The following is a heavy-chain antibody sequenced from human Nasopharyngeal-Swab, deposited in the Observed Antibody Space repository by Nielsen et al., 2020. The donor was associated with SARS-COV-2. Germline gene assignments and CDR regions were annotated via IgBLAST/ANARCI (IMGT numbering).Heavy chain of an antibody. D-gene: IGHD6-19*01. J-gene: IGHJ4*02. CDR2: RSAYNSNT. CDR1: GYTFINYG. V-gene: IGHV1-18*01. CDR3: ARKRGEQWLSQFDY. Sequence: ASVKVSCKASGYTFINYGITWVRQATGQGLEWMGWRSAYNSNTNYAQKFQGRVTMTTDTSTNTAYMELRSLRSDDTAVYYCARKRGEQWLSQFDYWGQGTLVTVSS.